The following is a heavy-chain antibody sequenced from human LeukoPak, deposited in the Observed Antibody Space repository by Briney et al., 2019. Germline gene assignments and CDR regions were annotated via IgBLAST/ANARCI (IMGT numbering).Heavy chain of an antibody. Sequence: SETLSLTCTVSGGSISSSSYYWGWIRQPPGKGLEWIGSIYYSGSTYYNPSLKSRVTISVDTSKNQFSLKLSSVTAADTAVYYCARDPSLPVDPWGQGTLVTVSS. CDR3: ARDPSLPVDP. CDR1: GGSISSSSYY. J-gene: IGHJ5*02. CDR2: IYYSGST. V-gene: IGHV4-39*07.